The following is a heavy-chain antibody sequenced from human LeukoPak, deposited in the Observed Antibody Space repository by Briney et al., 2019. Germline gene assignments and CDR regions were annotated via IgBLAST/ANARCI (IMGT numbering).Heavy chain of an antibody. CDR3: AKLSDSSGYYKYYFDY. V-gene: IGHV3-23*01. Sequence: GGSLRLSCAASGFTFSSYAMSWVRQAPGKGLEWVSAISGSGGSTYYADSVKGRFTISRDNSKNTLYMQMNSLRAEDTAVYYCAKLSDSSGYYKYYFDYWGQGTLVTVSS. D-gene: IGHD3-22*01. J-gene: IGHJ4*02. CDR1: GFTFSSYA. CDR2: ISGSGGST.